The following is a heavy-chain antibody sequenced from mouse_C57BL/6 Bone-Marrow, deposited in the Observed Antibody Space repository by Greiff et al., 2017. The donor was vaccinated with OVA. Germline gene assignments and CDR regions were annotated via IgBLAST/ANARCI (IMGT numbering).Heavy chain of an antibody. CDR1: GYTFTNYW. CDR2: IYPGGGYT. J-gene: IGHJ1*03. D-gene: IGHD4-1*01. CDR3: AKLGREEY. Sequence: QVQLKQSGAELVRPGTSVKMSCKASGYTFTNYWIGWAKQRPGHGLEWIGDIYPGGGYTNYNEKFKGKATLTADKSSSTAYMQLSSLTSEDSAVYFCAKLGREEYWGTGTTVTVSS. V-gene: IGHV1-63*01.